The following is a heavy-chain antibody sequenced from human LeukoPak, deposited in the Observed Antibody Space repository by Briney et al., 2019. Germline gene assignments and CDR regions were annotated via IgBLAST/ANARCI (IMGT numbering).Heavy chain of an antibody. V-gene: IGHV4-39*01. CDR3: ARHYSIFGVVIHFDY. CDR1: GGSISSGSYY. Sequence: SQTLSLTCTVSGGSISSGSYYWSWIRQPPGKGLEWIGSIYYSGSTYYNPSLKSRVTISVDTSKNQFSLKLSSVTAADTAVYYCARHYSIFGVVIHFDYWGQGTLVTVSS. J-gene: IGHJ4*02. D-gene: IGHD3-3*01. CDR2: IYYSGST.